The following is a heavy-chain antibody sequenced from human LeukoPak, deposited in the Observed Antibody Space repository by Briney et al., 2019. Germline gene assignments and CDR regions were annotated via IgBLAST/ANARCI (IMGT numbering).Heavy chain of an antibody. CDR3: ARGSYGYCSSTSCYALDY. D-gene: IGHD2-2*03. CDR2: ISYDGSNK. V-gene: IGHV3-30-3*01. CDR1: GFTFSSYA. J-gene: IGHJ4*02. Sequence: GGSLRLSCAASGFTFSSYAMHWVRQAPGKGLEWVAVISYDGSNKYYADSVKGRFTISRDNSKNTLYLQMNSLRAEDTAVYYCARGSYGYCSSTSCYALDYWGQGTLVTVSS.